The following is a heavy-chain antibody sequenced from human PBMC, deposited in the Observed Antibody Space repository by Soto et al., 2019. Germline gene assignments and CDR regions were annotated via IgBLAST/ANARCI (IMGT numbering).Heavy chain of an antibody. V-gene: IGHV3-21*01. Sequence: GGSLRLSCAASGFTFSSYSMNWVRQAPGKGLEWVSSISSSSSYIYYADSVKGRFTISRDNAKNSLYLQMNSLRAEDTAVYYCARGCSGGSCYSPLPAYWGQGTLVTVSS. CDR2: ISSSSSYI. J-gene: IGHJ4*02. D-gene: IGHD2-15*01. CDR3: ARGCSGGSCYSPLPAY. CDR1: GFTFSSYS.